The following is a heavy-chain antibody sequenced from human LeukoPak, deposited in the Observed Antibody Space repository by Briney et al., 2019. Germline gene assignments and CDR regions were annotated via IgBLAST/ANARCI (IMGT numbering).Heavy chain of an antibody. CDR2: IYHSGST. CDR3: ARAARKSNPTFDL. Sequence: PSETLSLTCAVYGGSFSGYYWSWIRQPPGKGLEWIGEIYHSGSTNYNPSLKSRVTISVDTSKNQFSLKLSSVTAADTAVYYCARAARKSNPTFDLWGRGTLVTVSS. D-gene: IGHD1-14*01. CDR1: GGSFSGYY. J-gene: IGHJ2*01. V-gene: IGHV4-34*01.